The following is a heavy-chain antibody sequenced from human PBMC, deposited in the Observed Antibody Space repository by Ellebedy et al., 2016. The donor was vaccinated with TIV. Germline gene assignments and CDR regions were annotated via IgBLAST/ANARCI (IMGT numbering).Heavy chain of an antibody. CDR3: ARSYCSGTSCHRFFDY. D-gene: IGHD2-2*01. Sequence: GESLKISCAASGFTFSSYSMNWVRQAPGKGLEWVSSISSSSSYIYYADSVKGRFTISRDNAKNSLYLQMNSLRDEDTAVYYCARSYCSGTSCHRFFDYWGQGTLVIVSS. J-gene: IGHJ4*02. V-gene: IGHV3-21*01. CDR1: GFTFSSYS. CDR2: ISSSSSYI.